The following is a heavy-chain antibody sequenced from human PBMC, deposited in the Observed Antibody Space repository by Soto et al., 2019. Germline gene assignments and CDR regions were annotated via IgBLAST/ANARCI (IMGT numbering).Heavy chain of an antibody. CDR3: ARENSNYYYYYGMDV. CDR1: GYTFTSSG. J-gene: IGHJ6*02. D-gene: IGHD4-4*01. CDR2: ISSYNGNT. V-gene: IGHV1-18*01. Sequence: ASVKVSCKASGYTFTSSGISWVRQAPGKELEWVGWISSYNGNTNYAQNLQGRVTMTTDTSTNTAYMELRSLRSDDTAVYYCARENSNYYYYYGMDVWGQGTTVTVSS.